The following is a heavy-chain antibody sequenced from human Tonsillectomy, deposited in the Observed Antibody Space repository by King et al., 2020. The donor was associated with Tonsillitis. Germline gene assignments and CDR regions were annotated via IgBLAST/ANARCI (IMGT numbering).Heavy chain of an antibody. CDR2: INTDGAIT. J-gene: IGHJ3*01. Sequence: VQLVESGGGLVQPGGSLRLSCAASGFTFSSFWMHSVRQAPGKGLVWLSRINTDGAITTYADSVKGRFTISRDNAKNTLYLQMNSLRAEDTAIYYCVRDQVSAWGQGTMVTVSS. D-gene: IGHD1-14*01. V-gene: IGHV3-74*01. CDR3: VRDQVSA. CDR1: GFTFSSFW.